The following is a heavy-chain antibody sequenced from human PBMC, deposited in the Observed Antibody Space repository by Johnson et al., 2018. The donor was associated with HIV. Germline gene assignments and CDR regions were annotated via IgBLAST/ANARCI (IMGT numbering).Heavy chain of an antibody. CDR1: GFTFSSYA. CDR3: AKDRGGYYDSSGYGAFDI. D-gene: IGHD3-22*01. Sequence: QVQLVESGGGVVQPGRSLRLSCAASGFTFSSYAMHWVRQAPGKGLEWVAVISYDGSNEYYADSVKGRFTISRDNSKTTLYLQRTSLGAEDTAVYYCAKDRGGYYDSSGYGAFDIWGQGTMVTVSS. V-gene: IGHV3-30*14. CDR2: ISYDGSNE. J-gene: IGHJ3*02.